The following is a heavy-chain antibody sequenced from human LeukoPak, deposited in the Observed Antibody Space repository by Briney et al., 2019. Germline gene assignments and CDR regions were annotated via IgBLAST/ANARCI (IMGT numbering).Heavy chain of an antibody. CDR1: GFTVSTDY. J-gene: IGHJ4*02. D-gene: IGHD6-19*01. CDR3: ARGGIGVAGDFEY. CDR2: IYSGGST. V-gene: IGHV3-53*01. Sequence: PGGSLRLSCAASGFTVSTDYMNWVRQAPGKGLEWVSVIYSGGSTHYADSVKGRFTISRDNSKNTLYLQMNSLRAEDTAVYYCARGGIGVAGDFEYWGQGTLVTVSS.